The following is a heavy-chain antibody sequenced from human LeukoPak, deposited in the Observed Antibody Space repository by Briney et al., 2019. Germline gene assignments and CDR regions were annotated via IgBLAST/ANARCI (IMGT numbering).Heavy chain of an antibody. J-gene: IGHJ4*02. CDR1: GFTFSDYY. V-gene: IGHV3-11*04. CDR2: ISSSGSTI. Sequence: GGSLRLSCAASGFTFSDYYMSWIRQAPGKGLEWVSYISSSGSTIYYADSVKGRFTISRDNAKNSLYLQMNSLRAEDTAVYYCARDGPVSYDFWSGYYTDYWGQGTLVTVSS. CDR3: ARDGPVSYDFWSGYYTDY. D-gene: IGHD3-3*01.